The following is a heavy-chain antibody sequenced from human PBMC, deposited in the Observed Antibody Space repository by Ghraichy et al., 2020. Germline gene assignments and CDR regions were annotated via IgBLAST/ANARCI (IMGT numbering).Heavy chain of an antibody. D-gene: IGHD5-24*01. CDR3: ARLRDGYTGEAFDI. CDR2: IYYSGST. CDR1: GGSISSYY. V-gene: IGHV4-59*01. Sequence: SETLSLTCTVSGGSISSYYWSWIRQPPGKGLEWIGYIYYSGSTNYNPSLKSRVTISVDTSKNQFSLKLSSVTAADTAVYYCARLRDGYTGEAFDIWGQGTMVTVSS. J-gene: IGHJ3*02.